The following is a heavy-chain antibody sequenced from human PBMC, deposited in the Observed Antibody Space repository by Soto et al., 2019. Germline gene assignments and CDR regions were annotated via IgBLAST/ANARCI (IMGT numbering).Heavy chain of an antibody. V-gene: IGHV3-23*01. CDR2: ISDSGDST. CDR3: ARGYNGYYEPLDY. Sequence: PGGSLRLSCAASGFTFSSYALSWVRQAPGKGLEWVSTISDSGDSTYYADSVKGRFTISRDNSKNTLYLQMNSLRAEDTAVYYCARGYNGYYEPLDYWGQGTLVTVSS. D-gene: IGHD3-22*01. CDR1: GFTFSSYA. J-gene: IGHJ4*02.